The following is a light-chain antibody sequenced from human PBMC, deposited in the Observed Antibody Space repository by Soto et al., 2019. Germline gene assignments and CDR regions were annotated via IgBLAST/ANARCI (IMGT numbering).Light chain of an antibody. CDR1: SSNIGSNA. CDR3: AAWDDSLNGYG. CDR2: SNN. J-gene: IGLJ1*01. Sequence: QSVLTQPPSASGTPGQRVTISCSGGSSNIGSNAVNWYRQLPGTAPKLLIHSNNQRPSGVPDRFSGSKSGTSASLAISGLQSEDEADYYCAAWDDSLNGYGFGTGTKVTVL. V-gene: IGLV1-44*01.